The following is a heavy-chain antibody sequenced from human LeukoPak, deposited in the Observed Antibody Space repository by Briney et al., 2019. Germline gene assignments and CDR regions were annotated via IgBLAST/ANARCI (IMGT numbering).Heavy chain of an antibody. CDR1: GGSISSYY. D-gene: IGHD1-26*01. CDR2: IYYSGST. V-gene: IGHV4-59*01. CDR3: ARAYSGSYFWFDP. Sequence: SETLSLTCTVTGGSISSYYWSWIRQPPGKGLEWIGYIYYSGSTNYNPSLKSRVTISVDTSKNQFSLKLSSVTAADTAVYYCARAYSGSYFWFDPWGQGTLVTVSS. J-gene: IGHJ5*02.